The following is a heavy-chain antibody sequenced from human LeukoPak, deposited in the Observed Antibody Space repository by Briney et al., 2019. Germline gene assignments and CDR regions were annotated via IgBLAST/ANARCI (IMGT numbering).Heavy chain of an antibody. Sequence: GESLKISCKGSGYSFTSYWISWVRQMPGKGLEWMGRIDPSDSYTNYSPSFQGHVTISADKSISTAYLQWSSLKASDTAMYYCARQHATVAYCGGDCPLGWFDPWGQGTLVTVSS. CDR2: IDPSDSYT. CDR1: GYSFTSYW. CDR3: ARQHATVAYCGGDCPLGWFDP. D-gene: IGHD2-21*02. J-gene: IGHJ5*02. V-gene: IGHV5-10-1*01.